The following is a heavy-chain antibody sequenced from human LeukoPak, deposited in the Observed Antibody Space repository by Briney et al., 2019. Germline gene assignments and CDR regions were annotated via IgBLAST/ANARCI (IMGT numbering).Heavy chain of an antibody. D-gene: IGHD3-3*01. CDR3: AGMGGITIFGVATTYYYMDV. V-gene: IGHV3-11*04. CDR1: GFTFSDYY. Sequence: GGSLRLSCEVSGFTFSDYYMSWIRQAPGKGLEWVSYISSSGTTIYYADSVKGRFTISRDNAKNSLYLQMNSLRAEDTAVYYCAGMGGITIFGVATTYYYMDVWGKGTTVTVSS. J-gene: IGHJ6*03. CDR2: ISSSGTTI.